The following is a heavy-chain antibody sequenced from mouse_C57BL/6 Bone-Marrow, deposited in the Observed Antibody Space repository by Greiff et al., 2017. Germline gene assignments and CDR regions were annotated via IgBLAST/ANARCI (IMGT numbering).Heavy chain of an antibody. CDR1: GFTFSDYG. D-gene: IGHD1-1*01. CDR3: ARLGYGSSYDYYAMDY. V-gene: IGHV5-17*01. Sequence: EVKLQESGGGLVKPGGSLKLSCAASGFTFSDYGMHWVRQAPEKGLEWVAYISSGSSTIYYADTVKGRFTISRDNAKNTLFLQMTSLRSEDTAMYYCARLGYGSSYDYYAMDYWGQGTSVTVSS. CDR2: ISSGSSTI. J-gene: IGHJ4*01.